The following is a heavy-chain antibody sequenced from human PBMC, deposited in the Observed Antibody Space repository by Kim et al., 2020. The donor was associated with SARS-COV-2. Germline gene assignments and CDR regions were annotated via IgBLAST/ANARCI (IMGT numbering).Heavy chain of an antibody. V-gene: IGHV3-21*01. Sequence: GGSLRLSCAASGFTFSSYSMNWVRQAPGKGLEWVSSISSSSSYIYYADSVKGRFTISRDNAKNSLYLQMNSLRAEDTAVYYCARTDYYDSSGYYQSNWFDPWGQGTLVTVSS. CDR1: GFTFSSYS. CDR2: ISSSSSYI. CDR3: ARTDYYDSSGYYQSNWFDP. D-gene: IGHD3-22*01. J-gene: IGHJ5*02.